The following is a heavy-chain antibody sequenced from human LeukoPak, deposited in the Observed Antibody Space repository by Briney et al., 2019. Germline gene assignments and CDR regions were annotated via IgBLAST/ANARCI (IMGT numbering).Heavy chain of an antibody. Sequence: GASVKVSCKGSGYTFTSYGISWVRQAPGQGLEWMGWISAYNGNTNYAQKLQGRVTMTTDTSTSTAYMDLRSLRSDDTAVYYRARDQGPYYYDSSGSGFDPWGQGTLVTVSS. CDR3: ARDQGPYYYDSSGSGFDP. J-gene: IGHJ5*02. CDR2: ISAYNGNT. D-gene: IGHD3-22*01. CDR1: GYTFTSYG. V-gene: IGHV1-18*01.